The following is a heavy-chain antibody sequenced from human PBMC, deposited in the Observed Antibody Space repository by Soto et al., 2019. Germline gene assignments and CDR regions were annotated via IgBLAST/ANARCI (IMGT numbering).Heavy chain of an antibody. J-gene: IGHJ6*02. CDR2: VNHGGTS. D-gene: IGHD3-10*01. Sequence: SETLSLTCAFHGGSFSGYYWDWIRQPPGKGLEWIGEVNHGGTSNYNPSLKSRAIISVDTSKNQFSLKLTSVTAEATALYFCGYSSFLRSGDLFHCLDVWGQGTTVTVSS. CDR1: GGSFSGYY. V-gene: IGHV4-34*01. CDR3: GYSSFLRSGDLFHCLDV.